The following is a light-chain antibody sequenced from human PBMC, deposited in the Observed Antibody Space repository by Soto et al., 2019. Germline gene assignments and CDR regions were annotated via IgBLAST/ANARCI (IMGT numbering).Light chain of an antibody. CDR2: GAS. V-gene: IGKV3-15*01. CDR3: QQYDNWPHT. J-gene: IGKJ2*01. CDR1: QNLSRN. Sequence: EMVMTQSPATLSVSPGERATLSCRASQNLSRNLAWYQQQPGQAPRLLIYGASTRATGIPATFSGSGSGTDCTLTISSLQSEDFAVYYCQQYDNWPHTFGQGTKLEIK.